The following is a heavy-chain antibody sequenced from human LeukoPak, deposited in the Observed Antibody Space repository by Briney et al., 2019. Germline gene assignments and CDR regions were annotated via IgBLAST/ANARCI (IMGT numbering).Heavy chain of an antibody. Sequence: PGGSLRLSCAASGFTFDDYAMHWVRQAPGKGLEWVSGISWNSGSIGYADSVKGRFTIPRDNAKNSLYLQMNSLRAEDTALYYCAKDILLGDDILTGPFDYWGQGTLVTVSS. CDR1: GFTFDDYA. J-gene: IGHJ4*02. V-gene: IGHV3-9*01. D-gene: IGHD3-9*01. CDR2: ISWNSGSI. CDR3: AKDILLGDDILTGPFDY.